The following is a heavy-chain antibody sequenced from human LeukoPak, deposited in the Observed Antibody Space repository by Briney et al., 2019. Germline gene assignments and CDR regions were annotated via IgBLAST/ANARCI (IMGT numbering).Heavy chain of an antibody. CDR3: AKDSFGVEGWFDP. CDR2: RRYEGSSK. J-gene: IGHJ5*02. CDR1: RFLFCSYG. Sequence: GGSLRLFCAASRFLFCSYGMHWVRQSTGKGLEWVALRRYEGSSKHYANSVKGRFTISRDNSKNTLYLQMNSLRGEDTAVYYCAKDSFGVEGWFDPCGQGTLVTVSS. D-gene: IGHD3-10*01. V-gene: IGHV3-30*02.